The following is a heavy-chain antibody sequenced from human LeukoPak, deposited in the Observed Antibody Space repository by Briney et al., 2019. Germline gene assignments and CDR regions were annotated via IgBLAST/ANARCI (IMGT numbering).Heavy chain of an antibody. CDR1: GFTFSSYG. J-gene: IGHJ4*02. Sequence: PGGSLRLSCAASGFTFSSYGMHWVRQAPGKGLEWVAVISYDGSNKYYADSVKGRFTISRDNSKNTLYLQMNSLRAEDTAVYYCARGMSDILTGYYPHYLPDSWGQGTLVTVSS. V-gene: IGHV3-30*03. CDR3: ARGMSDILTGYYPHYLPDS. CDR2: ISYDGSNK. D-gene: IGHD3-9*01.